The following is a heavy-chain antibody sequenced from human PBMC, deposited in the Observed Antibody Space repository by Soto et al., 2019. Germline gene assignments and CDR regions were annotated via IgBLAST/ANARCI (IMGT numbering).Heavy chain of an antibody. CDR2: ISYDGSNK. Sequence: QVQLVESGGGVVQPGRSLRLSCAASGFTFSSYGMHWVRQAPGKGLEWVAVISYDGSNKYYADSVKGRFTISRDNSKNTLYLKMNSLRAEDTAVYYCATMHSSGWSYWGQGTLVTVSS. V-gene: IGHV3-30*03. D-gene: IGHD6-19*01. CDR1: GFTFSSYG. J-gene: IGHJ4*02. CDR3: ATMHSSGWSY.